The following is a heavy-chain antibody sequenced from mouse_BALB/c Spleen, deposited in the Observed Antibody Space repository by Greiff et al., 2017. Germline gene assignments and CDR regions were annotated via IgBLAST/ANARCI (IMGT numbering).Heavy chain of an antibody. V-gene: IGHV1S41*01. CDR1: GYTFTSYW. CDR2: IAPGSGST. J-gene: IGHJ2*01. CDR3: ARKSDYFDY. Sequence: DLVKPGASVKLSCKASGYTFTSYWINWIKQRPGQGLEWIGRIAPGSGSTYYNEMFKGKATLTVDTSYSTAYIQLSRLSSEDAAVYFCARKSDYFDYWGQGTTVTVSS.